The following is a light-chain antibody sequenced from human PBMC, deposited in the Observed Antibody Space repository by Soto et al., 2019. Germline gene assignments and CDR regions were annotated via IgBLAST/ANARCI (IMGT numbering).Light chain of an antibody. J-gene: IGKJ4*01. CDR3: QQYSSSLPHT. CDR1: QSVSSSY. Sequence: EIESTKSPRTLSLSPEEKATLSCRASQSVSSSYLAWYQQKPGQAPRLLIYGASSRATGIPDRFSGSGSGTDFTLTISRLEPEDFAVYYCQQYSSSLPHTFCGGTKVDIK. CDR2: GAS. V-gene: IGKV3-20*01.